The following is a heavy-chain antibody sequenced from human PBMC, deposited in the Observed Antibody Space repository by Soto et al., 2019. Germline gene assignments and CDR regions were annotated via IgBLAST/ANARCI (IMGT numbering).Heavy chain of an antibody. CDR2: ISSTTNYI. J-gene: IGHJ4*02. V-gene: IGHV3-21*06. CDR1: GFTFTRYS. CDR3: ARESEDLTPNFDY. Sequence: NPGGSLRLSCAASGFTFTRYSMNWVRQAPGKGLEWVSSISSTTNYIYYGDSMKGRFTNSRDNAKNSLYLEMNSLRAEDTAVYYCARESEDLTPNFDYWGQGTLVTVSS.